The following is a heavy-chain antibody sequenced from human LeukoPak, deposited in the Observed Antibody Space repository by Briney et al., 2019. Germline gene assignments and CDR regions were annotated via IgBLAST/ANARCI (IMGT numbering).Heavy chain of an antibody. D-gene: IGHD6-13*01. CDR1: GDSVSSNSAA. CDR3: GREIAAAFDP. J-gene: IGHJ5*02. Sequence: SQTLSLTCAISGDSVSSNSAACNWIRQSPSRGLEWLGRTYFRSKWYNDYAVSLKSRITINADTSKNQFSLHLNSVTPEDTAVYYCGREIAAAFDPWGQGTLVTVSS. V-gene: IGHV6-1*01. CDR2: TYFRSKWYN.